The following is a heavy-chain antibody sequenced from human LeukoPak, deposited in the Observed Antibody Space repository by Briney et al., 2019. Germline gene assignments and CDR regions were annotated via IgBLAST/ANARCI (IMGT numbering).Heavy chain of an antibody. D-gene: IGHD6-19*01. CDR1: GGSFSSYY. V-gene: IGHV4-34*01. CDR3: ARARGQWLTRMGNFDY. CDR2: INYSGST. Sequence: SETLSLTCVVYGGSFSSYYWSWIRQPPGKRLEWIGEINYSGSTNYNPSLKSRVTISVDTSKNQFSLKLSSVTAADTAVYYCARARGQWLTRMGNFDYWGQGTLVTVSS. J-gene: IGHJ4*02.